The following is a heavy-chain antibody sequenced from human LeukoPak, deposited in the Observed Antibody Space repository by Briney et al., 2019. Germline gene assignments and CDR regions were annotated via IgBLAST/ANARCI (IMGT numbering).Heavy chain of an antibody. CDR3: VREAFDYIWGTYRLFEF. V-gene: IGHV3-48*03. D-gene: IGHD3-16*02. CDR2: INSSANTI. Sequence: GGSLRLSCGASGFIFSNYEMNWVRQAPGKGLEWISYINSSANTIYYRDSVKGRFTISRDNARNSLYPQMNSLRAEDTAVYYCVREAFDYIWGTYRLFEFWGQGTLVTVSS. CDR1: GFIFSNYE. J-gene: IGHJ4*02.